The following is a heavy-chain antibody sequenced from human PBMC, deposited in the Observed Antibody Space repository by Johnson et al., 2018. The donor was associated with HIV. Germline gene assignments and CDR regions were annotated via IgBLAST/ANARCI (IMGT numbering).Heavy chain of an antibody. V-gene: IGHV3-7*01. CDR1: GFTFSNHH. J-gene: IGHJ3*02. D-gene: IGHD2-8*02. Sequence: VQLVESGGGLVQPGGSLRLSCAASGFTFSNHHMTWVRQAPGKGLEWVANINRDGSDNYYVDSVKGRFTISRDNAQDSLYLQMNSLRVDDTAVYYCGRESTGAGTAFDIWGQGTMVTVSS. CDR2: INRDGSDN. CDR3: GRESTGAGTAFDI.